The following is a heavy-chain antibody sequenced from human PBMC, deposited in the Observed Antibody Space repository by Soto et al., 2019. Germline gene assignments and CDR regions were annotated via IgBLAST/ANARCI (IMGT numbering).Heavy chain of an antibody. Sequence: EVQLVESGGGLVQPGGSLRLSCAASGFTFSSYAMHWVRQAPGKGLEYVSAISSNGGSTYYANSVKGRFTISRDNSKNTLYLQMGSLRAEDMAVYYCARGYILTGHDYWGQGTLVTVSS. V-gene: IGHV3-64*01. J-gene: IGHJ4*02. D-gene: IGHD3-9*01. CDR2: ISSNGGST. CDR1: GFTFSSYA. CDR3: ARGYILTGHDY.